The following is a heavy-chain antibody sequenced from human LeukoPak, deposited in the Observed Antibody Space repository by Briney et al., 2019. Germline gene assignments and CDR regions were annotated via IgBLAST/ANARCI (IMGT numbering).Heavy chain of an antibody. CDR2: ISSKANSYAT. CDR1: GFSFCGSA. V-gene: IGHV3-73*01. D-gene: IGHD2-2*01. J-gene: IGHJ5*02. Sequence: GGSLRLSCAASGFSFCGSAMHWVRQAPGKGLEWVGRISSKANSYATAYAASVKGRFTSSRDDSKNTAYLQMNSLKTEDTAVYYCTILQRALKCSSTSCHAFDPWGQGTLVTVCS. CDR3: TILQRALKCSSTSCHAFDP.